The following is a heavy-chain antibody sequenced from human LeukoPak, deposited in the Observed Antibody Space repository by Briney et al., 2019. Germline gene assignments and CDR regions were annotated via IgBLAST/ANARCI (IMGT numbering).Heavy chain of an antibody. J-gene: IGHJ4*02. CDR1: GFTFSSYG. Sequence: GGSLRLSCAASGFTFSSYGIHWVRQAPVKGLEWVSFIRYDGSKEYYAEYVKGRFTISRDNSRNTVYLQMNSLRPEDTAIYYCAKDLGRLAWFGELPDYWGQGTLVTVSS. CDR3: AKDLGRLAWFGELPDY. D-gene: IGHD3-10*01. CDR2: IRYDGSKE. V-gene: IGHV3-30*02.